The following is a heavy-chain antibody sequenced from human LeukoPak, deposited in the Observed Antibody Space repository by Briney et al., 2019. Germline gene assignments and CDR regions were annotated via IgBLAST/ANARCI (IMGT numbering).Heavy chain of an antibody. CDR2: IYPGDSDT. CDR1: GYSFTSYW. J-gene: IGHJ6*03. V-gene: IGHV5-51*01. Sequence: GESLKISCQGSGYSFTSYWIGWVRPLPGKGLEWMGIIYPGDSDTRYSPSFQGQVTISADKSISTAYLQWSSLKASDTAMYYCARVLGKGYYYYYMDVWGKGTTVTVSS. D-gene: IGHD7-27*01. CDR3: ARVLGKGYYYYYMDV.